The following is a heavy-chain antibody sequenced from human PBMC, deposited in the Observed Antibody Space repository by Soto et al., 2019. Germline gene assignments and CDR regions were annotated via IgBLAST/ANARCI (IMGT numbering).Heavy chain of an antibody. V-gene: IGHV3-48*02. CDR1: GFMFSVYT. D-gene: IGHD6-19*01. CDR2: INSDSSSI. J-gene: IGHJ4*02. Sequence: GGSLRLSCAASGFMFSVYTMNWVRQAPGKGLEWISSINSDSSSIYHADSVKCRFTISRDNAKNSVDLQMNSLRDEDMAVYYCAKGGRQWLVTSDFNYWGQGALVTVSS. CDR3: AKGGRQWLVTSDFNY.